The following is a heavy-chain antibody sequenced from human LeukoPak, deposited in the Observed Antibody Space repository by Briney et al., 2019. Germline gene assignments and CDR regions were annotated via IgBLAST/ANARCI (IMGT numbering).Heavy chain of an antibody. J-gene: IGHJ4*02. Sequence: GGSLRLSCAASGFTFSNYGMHWVRQAPGKGLEWVALITYDGSNKYYVDSVKGRFTISRDNSKNTLYLQMNSLRAEDTAVYYCANRRRNYYFDYWGRGTLVTVSS. CDR2: ITYDGSNK. CDR3: ANRRRNYYFDY. V-gene: IGHV3-30*18. D-gene: IGHD5-24*01. CDR1: GFTFSNYG.